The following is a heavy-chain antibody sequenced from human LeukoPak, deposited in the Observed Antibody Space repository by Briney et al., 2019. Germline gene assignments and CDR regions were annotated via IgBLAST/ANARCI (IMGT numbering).Heavy chain of an antibody. Sequence: GRSLRLSCAASGFTFSSYAMHWVRQAPGKGLEWVAVISYDGSNKYYADSVKGRFTISRDNSKDTLYLQVNRLRAEDTAVYYCARDPSYDILTGYYFFDYWGQGTLVSVSS. CDR1: GFTFSSYA. CDR2: ISYDGSNK. CDR3: ARDPSYDILTGYYFFDY. J-gene: IGHJ4*02. V-gene: IGHV3-30-3*01. D-gene: IGHD3-9*01.